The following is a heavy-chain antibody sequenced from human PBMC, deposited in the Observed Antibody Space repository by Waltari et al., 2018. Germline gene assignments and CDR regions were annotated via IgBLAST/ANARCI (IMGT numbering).Heavy chain of an antibody. V-gene: IGHV3-53*01. CDR2: IYSGGST. Sequence: EVQLLESGGGLIQPGGSLRLSCAASGFTVSSNYLRWVRQAPGKGLEWVSVIYSGGSTYYADSVKGRFTISRDNSKNTLYLQMNSLRAEDTDVYYCAREPPSYYDSSGYNYWGQGTLVTVSS. J-gene: IGHJ4*02. D-gene: IGHD3-22*01. CDR1: GFTVSSNY. CDR3: AREPPSYYDSSGYNY.